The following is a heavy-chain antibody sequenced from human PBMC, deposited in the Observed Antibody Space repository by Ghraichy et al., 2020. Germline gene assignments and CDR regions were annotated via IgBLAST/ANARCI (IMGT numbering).Heavy chain of an antibody. Sequence: GSLRLSCAASGFTFSSYEMNWVRQAPGKGLEWVSYIGSSGSPIYYADSVKGRFTISRDNAKSSLYLQMNSLRAEDTAVYYCARDGNPGGILTGPLRGYFGMDVWGQGTTVTVSS. V-gene: IGHV3-48*03. D-gene: IGHD3-9*01. CDR3: ARDGNPGGILTGPLRGYFGMDV. CDR2: IGSSGSPI. J-gene: IGHJ6*02. CDR1: GFTFSSYE.